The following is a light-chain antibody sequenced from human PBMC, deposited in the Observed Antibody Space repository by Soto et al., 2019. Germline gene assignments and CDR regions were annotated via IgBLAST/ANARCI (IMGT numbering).Light chain of an antibody. J-gene: IGLJ2*01. CDR1: SSDVGGYNY. V-gene: IGLV2-11*01. Sequence: QSALTQPRSVSGSPGQSVTISCTGTSSDVGGYNYVSWYQQHPGKAPKLMIYDVSKRPFRVPDRFSGSKSGNTASLTISGLEAEDEADYSCCSYAGSYTLVFGGGTKLTVL. CDR3: CSYAGSYTLV. CDR2: DVS.